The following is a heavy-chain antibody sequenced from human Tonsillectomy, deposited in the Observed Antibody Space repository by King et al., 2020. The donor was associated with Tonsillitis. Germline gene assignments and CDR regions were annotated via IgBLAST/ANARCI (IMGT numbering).Heavy chain of an antibody. V-gene: IGHV4-39*01. CDR1: GGSISDTSYH. D-gene: IGHD3-22*01. J-gene: IGHJ5*02. Sequence: LQLQESGPGLVKPSETLSLTCIVSGGSISDTSYHWGWLRQPPGKGLEGIGCIYYSGKTYYNSSLKSRVTLLVDTSKNQFSLKLSSVTAADTAVYYCARDPGYSRGFDPWGQGTLVTVSS. CDR3: ARDPGYSRGFDP. CDR2: IYYSGKT.